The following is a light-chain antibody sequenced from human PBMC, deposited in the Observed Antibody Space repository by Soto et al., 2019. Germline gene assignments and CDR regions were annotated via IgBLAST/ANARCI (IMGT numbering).Light chain of an antibody. Sequence: EIVLTQSPATLSLSPGESATLSCRASQSVSHFLAWYQQKPGQAPRLLTYDTSSRATGIPWRFSGSGSGTDFTLTIDILEPADAAVYYCQQRTDWPTFGGGTNVEI. CDR2: DTS. CDR3: QQRTDWPT. J-gene: IGKJ4*01. V-gene: IGKV3-11*01. CDR1: QSVSHF.